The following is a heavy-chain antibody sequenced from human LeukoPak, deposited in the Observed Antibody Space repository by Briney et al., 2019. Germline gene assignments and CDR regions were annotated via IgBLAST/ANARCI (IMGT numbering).Heavy chain of an antibody. Sequence: GGSRRLSCAASGFTFSSYGINWVRQAPGKGLEWVSSISSSSSYIYYADSVKGRFTISRDNAKNSLYLQMNSLRAEDTAVYYCARVGWWDGMDVWGQGTTVTVSS. J-gene: IGHJ6*02. CDR2: ISSSSSYI. V-gene: IGHV3-21*01. D-gene: IGHD2-15*01. CDR3: ARVGWWDGMDV. CDR1: GFTFSSYG.